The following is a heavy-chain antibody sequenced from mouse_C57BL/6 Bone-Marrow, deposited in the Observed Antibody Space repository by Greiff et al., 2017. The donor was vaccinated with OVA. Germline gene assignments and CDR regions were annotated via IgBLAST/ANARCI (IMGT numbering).Heavy chain of an antibody. CDR3: TRCRELLRSAWFAY. Sequence: QVHVKQSGAELVRPGASVTLSCKASGYTFTDYEMHWVKQTPVHGLEWIGAIDPETGGTAYNQKFKGKAILTADKSSSTAYMELRSLTSEDSAVYYCTRCRELLRSAWFAYWGQGTLVTVSA. D-gene: IGHD1-1*01. J-gene: IGHJ3*01. CDR1: GYTFTDYE. CDR2: IDPETGGT. V-gene: IGHV1-15*01.